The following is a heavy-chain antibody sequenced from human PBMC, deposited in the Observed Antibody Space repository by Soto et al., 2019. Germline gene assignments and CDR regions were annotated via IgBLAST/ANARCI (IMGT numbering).Heavy chain of an antibody. CDR3: VRDGTKTLRDWFDP. CDR2: IYATGTT. CDR1: GASISGFY. Sequence: QVQLQESGPGLVKPSETLSLTCTVSGASISGFYWSWIRKSAGKGLEWIGRIYATGTTEYNPSIKSRVMMSVDTSKKQFSLKLRSLTAADTAVYYCVRDGTKTLRDWFDPWGQGISVTVSS. J-gene: IGHJ5*02. D-gene: IGHD1-1*01. V-gene: IGHV4-4*07.